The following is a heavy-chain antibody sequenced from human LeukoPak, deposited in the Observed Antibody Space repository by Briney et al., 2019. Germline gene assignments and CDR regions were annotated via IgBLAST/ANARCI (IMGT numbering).Heavy chain of an antibody. J-gene: IGHJ4*02. CDR3: ARDSRDGYSSFDY. CDR2: ISSSSSYI. Sequence: GGSLRLSCAASGFTFSSYSMDWVRQAPGKGLEWVSSISSSSSYIYYADSVKDRFTISRDNAKNSLYLQMNSLRAEDTAVYYCARDSRDGYSSFDYWGQGTLVTVSS. D-gene: IGHD5-24*01. V-gene: IGHV3-21*01. CDR1: GFTFSSYS.